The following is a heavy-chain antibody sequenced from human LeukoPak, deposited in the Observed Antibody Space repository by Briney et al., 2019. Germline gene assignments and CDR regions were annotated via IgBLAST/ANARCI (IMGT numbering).Heavy chain of an antibody. J-gene: IGHJ5*02. D-gene: IGHD1-26*01. V-gene: IGHV4-59*01. CDR2: ISYTGNT. CDR3: ARTIKSGNYYWFDP. Sequence: PSETLSLTCTVSGGSISNFYWSWVRQPPGEGREWIGYISYTGNTNYNPSLKSRVTLFVDTSKNQFSLKVTSLTAADTAVYYCARTIKSGNYYWFDPWGQGTLVTVSS. CDR1: GGSISNFY.